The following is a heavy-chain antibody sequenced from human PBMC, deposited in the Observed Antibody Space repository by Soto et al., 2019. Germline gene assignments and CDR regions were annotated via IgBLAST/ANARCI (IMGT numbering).Heavy chain of an antibody. D-gene: IGHD3-10*01. CDR3: ARGLAVRGSYGLDV. V-gene: IGHV4-30-2*01. CDR1: GASISSGGSS. CDR2: IYHSGIT. J-gene: IGHJ6*02. Sequence: QLQLQESGSGLVKPSQTLSLTCAVSGASISSGGSSWSWIRQAPGTGLEWIGYIYHSGITNYNPSLKSRVXXXXDKSQNQFSLSLSFVTAADTAVYYCARGLAVRGSYGLDVWGQGTTVTVSS.